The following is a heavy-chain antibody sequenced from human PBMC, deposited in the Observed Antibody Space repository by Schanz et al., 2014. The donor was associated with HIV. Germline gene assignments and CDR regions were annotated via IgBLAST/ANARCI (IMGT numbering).Heavy chain of an antibody. J-gene: IGHJ4*02. Sequence: EVQLLESGGGLVQPGGSLRLSCAASGFTFSSYAMNWVRQAPGKGLEWVSAISGSGGSTYYADSVKGRFTISRDNSKNTLYLQMNSLRAEDTAVYYCAKERITIFGVVITPYFDYRGQGTLVTVSS. CDR1: GFTFSSYA. CDR3: AKERITIFGVVITPYFDY. V-gene: IGHV3-23*01. CDR2: ISGSGGST. D-gene: IGHD3-3*01.